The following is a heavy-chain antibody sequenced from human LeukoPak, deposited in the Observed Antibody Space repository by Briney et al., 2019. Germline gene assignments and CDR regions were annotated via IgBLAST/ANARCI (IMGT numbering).Heavy chain of an antibody. CDR3: AREGPVKVRYYYGMDV. Sequence: SETLSPTCTVSGCSISSYYWSWIRQPAGRGLEWIGRIYTSGSTNYNPSLKSRVTMSVDTSKNQFSLKLSSVTAADTAVYYCAREGPVKVRYYYGMDVWGQGTTVTVSS. J-gene: IGHJ6*02. V-gene: IGHV4-4*07. CDR1: GCSISSYY. D-gene: IGHD3-16*02. CDR2: IYTSGST.